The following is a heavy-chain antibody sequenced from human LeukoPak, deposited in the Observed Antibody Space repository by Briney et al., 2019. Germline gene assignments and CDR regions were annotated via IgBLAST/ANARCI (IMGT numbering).Heavy chain of an antibody. CDR3: ARRHVEYSSSSDPYYFDY. J-gene: IGHJ4*02. Sequence: SETLSLTCTVSGGSISSYYWSWIRQPPGKGLEWIGYIYYSGSTDYNPSLKSRLTTSIDTSKNQFSLKLSSVTAADTAVYYCARRHVEYSSSSDPYYFDYWGQGTLVTVSS. D-gene: IGHD6-6*01. V-gene: IGHV4-59*01. CDR1: GGSISSYY. CDR2: IYYSGST.